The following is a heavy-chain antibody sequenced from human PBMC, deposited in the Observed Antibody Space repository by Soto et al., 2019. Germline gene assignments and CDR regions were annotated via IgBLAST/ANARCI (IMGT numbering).Heavy chain of an antibody. J-gene: IGHJ4*02. Sequence: PGGSLRLSCAASGFTFTSYSMSWVRQAPGKGLEWVSYISSSGSYIYYADSLKGRFTISRDNAKNSLYLQMNSLRVEDTAVYYCARDLGEWGQGTLVTVSS. CDR3: ARDLGE. D-gene: IGHD3-16*01. V-gene: IGHV3-21*01. CDR2: ISSSGSYI. CDR1: GFTFTSYS.